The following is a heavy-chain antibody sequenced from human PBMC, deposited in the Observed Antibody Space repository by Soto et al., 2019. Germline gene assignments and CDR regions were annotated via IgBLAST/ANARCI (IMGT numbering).Heavy chain of an antibody. Sequence: LPETLSLTCAVYGGSFSGYYWSWLRQPPGKGLEWIGEINHSGSTYYNPSLKSRVTISVDTSKNQFSLKLSSVTAADTAVYYCAKEGAYYDFWSGPYRINNLFDPWGQGTLVTVSS. CDR3: AKEGAYYDFWSGPYRINNLFDP. V-gene: IGHV4-34*01. CDR1: GGSFSGYY. J-gene: IGHJ5*02. CDR2: INHSGST. D-gene: IGHD3-3*01.